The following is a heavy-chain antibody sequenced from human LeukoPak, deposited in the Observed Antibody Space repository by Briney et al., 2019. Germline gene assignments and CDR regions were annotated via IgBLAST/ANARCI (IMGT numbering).Heavy chain of an antibody. CDR2: VSGYNGDT. V-gene: IGHV1-18*01. D-gene: IGHD3-10*01. Sequence: ASVKVSCPASGYTFTTFGVTWVRQAPGQGLEWVGCVSGYNGDTNYAQKLQGRVPMTTDTSTSTAYMELRSLTSDDTAVYYCARDERFGELLNYYSFYHYMDVWGRGTTVTVSS. CDR3: ARDERFGELLNYYSFYHYMDV. J-gene: IGHJ6*03. CDR1: GYTFTTFG.